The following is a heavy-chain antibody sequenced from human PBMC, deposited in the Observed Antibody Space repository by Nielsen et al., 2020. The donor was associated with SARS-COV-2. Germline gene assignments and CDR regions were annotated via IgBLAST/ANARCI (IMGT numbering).Heavy chain of an antibody. D-gene: IGHD3-22*01. CDR3: TRDILDYYDSSGYPFPAG. J-gene: IGHJ4*02. Sequence: GGSLRLSCAASGFTFSNAWMSWVRQAPGKGLEWVGFIRSKAYGGTTEYAASVKGRFTISRDDSKSIAYLQMNSLKTEDTAVYYCTRDILDYYDSSGYPFPAGWGQGTLVTVSS. CDR2: IRSKAYGGTT. CDR1: GFTFSNAW. V-gene: IGHV3-49*04.